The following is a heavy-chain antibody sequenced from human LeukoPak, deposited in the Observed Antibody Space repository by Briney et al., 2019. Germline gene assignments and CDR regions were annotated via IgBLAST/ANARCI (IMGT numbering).Heavy chain of an antibody. J-gene: IGHJ3*01. CDR1: GFTFSHYA. CDR2: ISYSGNNY. V-gene: IGHV3-30*03. D-gene: IGHD2-2*01. CDR3: TGVLPAAPNAFHF. Sequence: PGGSLRLSCAASGFTFSHYAMHWVRQAPGEGLQWVAFISYSGNNYYYADSVKGRFTISRDNAKTSLYLQMNSLRAADTALYYCTGVLPAAPNAFHFWGQGTMVTVSS.